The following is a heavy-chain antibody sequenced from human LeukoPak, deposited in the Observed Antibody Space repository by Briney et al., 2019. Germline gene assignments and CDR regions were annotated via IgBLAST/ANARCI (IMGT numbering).Heavy chain of an antibody. J-gene: IGHJ4*02. CDR1: GGSITSRSHY. CDR3: ARRKRAAAGKGTFDY. CDR2: SFYSGYT. Sequence: KPSETLSLTCTVSGGSITSRSHYWGWIRQPPGTGLEWIGTSFYSGYTYYNPSLKSRVTISVDTSKNQFSLKLDSVTAADTAVYYCARRKRAAAGKGTFDYWGQGTLVTVSS. D-gene: IGHD6-13*01. V-gene: IGHV4-39*01.